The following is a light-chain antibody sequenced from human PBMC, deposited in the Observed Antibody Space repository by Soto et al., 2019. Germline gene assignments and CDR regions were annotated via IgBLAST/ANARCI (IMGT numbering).Light chain of an antibody. CDR3: QQYNSYWT. Sequence: DIQLTQSRSTLSASVGVRLTITCRASQSISSWLAWHQQKPGKAPKILIYDASSLESGGPSRFGGSGSGTEFPLTISSLQPDDFATYYCQQYNSYWTFGQGTKVDI. V-gene: IGKV1-5*01. J-gene: IGKJ1*01. CDR1: QSISSW. CDR2: DAS.